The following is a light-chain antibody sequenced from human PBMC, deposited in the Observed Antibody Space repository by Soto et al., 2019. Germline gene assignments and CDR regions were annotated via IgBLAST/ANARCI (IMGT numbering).Light chain of an antibody. CDR1: SSDVGDYNY. J-gene: IGLJ2*01. CDR2: EVS. V-gene: IGLV2-14*01. CDR3: SSYTSSSTPV. Sequence: QSALTQPASVSGSPGQSITISCTGTSSDVGDYNYVSWYQQHPGKAPKLMIYEVSNRPSGVSNRFSGSKSGNTASLTISGLQAEDESDYYCSSYTSSSTPVFGGGTKLTVL.